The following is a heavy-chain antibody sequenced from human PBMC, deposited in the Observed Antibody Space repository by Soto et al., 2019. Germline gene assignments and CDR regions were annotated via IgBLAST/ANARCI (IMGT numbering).Heavy chain of an antibody. J-gene: IGHJ6*02. Sequence: SVKVSCKASRVAFSKFIVTWVRQAPGLGLEWVGGIIPIFGTANYAQKFQGRVTITADESTSTSYMEVNNLRSEDTAVYYCAKVRYSSPMGYYYGMDVWGQGTAVTVSS. CDR3: AKVRYSSPMGYYYGMDV. V-gene: IGHV1-69*13. CDR1: RVAFSKFI. CDR2: IIPIFGTA. D-gene: IGHD6-19*01.